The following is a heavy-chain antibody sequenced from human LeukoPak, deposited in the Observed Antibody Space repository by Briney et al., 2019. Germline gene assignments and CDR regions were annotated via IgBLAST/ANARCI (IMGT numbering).Heavy chain of an antibody. CDR3: ARTVLMVYAAHPFDY. CDR2: IYYSGST. CDR1: GGSISSHY. Sequence: SETLSLTCTVSGGSISSHYWSWIRQPPGKGLEWIGYIYYSGSTYYNPSLKSRVTISVDTSKNQFSLKLSSVTAADTAVYYCARTVLMVYAAHPFDYWGQGTLVTVSS. J-gene: IGHJ4*02. D-gene: IGHD2-8*01. V-gene: IGHV4-59*11.